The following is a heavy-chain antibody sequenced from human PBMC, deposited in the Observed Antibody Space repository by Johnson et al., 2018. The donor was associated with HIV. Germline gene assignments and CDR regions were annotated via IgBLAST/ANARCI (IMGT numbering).Heavy chain of an antibody. J-gene: IGHJ3*02. CDR2: ISYDGSTI. V-gene: IGHV3-30-3*01. CDR1: GLTFSSYA. Sequence: QVQLVESGGGVVQPGRSLRLSCAASGLTFSSYALPWVRQAPGKALEWVAVISYDGSTIYYADPVKGRFTISRDNAKNSLYLQMNSLGAEDTAVYYCVRGTPWDAFDIWGQGTMVTVSS. CDR3: VRGTPWDAFDI.